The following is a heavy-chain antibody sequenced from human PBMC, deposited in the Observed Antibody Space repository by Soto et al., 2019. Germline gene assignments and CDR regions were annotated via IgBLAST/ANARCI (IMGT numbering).Heavy chain of an antibody. J-gene: IGHJ5*02. CDR3: ARNGITSGLRSFWALCDT. CDR1: GFSLSTGGVA. CDR2: IYWDDDK. D-gene: IGHD6-19*01. Sequence: SGPTLVNPTQTLTLTCTFSGFSLSTGGVAVGWIRQPPGKALEWLALIYWDDDKRYSPLLKSRLTISKDTSKNQVVLTMTNMEPFDTGTYYFARNGITSGLRSFWALCDTLGQGTVVTSPQ. V-gene: IGHV2-5*02.